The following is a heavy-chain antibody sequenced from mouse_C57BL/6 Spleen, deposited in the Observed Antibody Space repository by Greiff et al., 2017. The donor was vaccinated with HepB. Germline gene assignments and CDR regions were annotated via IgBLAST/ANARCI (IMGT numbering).Heavy chain of an antibody. Sequence: EPGGGLVQPKGSLKLSCAASGFSFNTYAMNWVRQAPGKGLEWVARIRSKSNNYATYYADSVKDRFTISRDDSESMLYLQMNNLKTEDTAMYYCVRHGDYGSYAMDYWGQGTSVTVSS. D-gene: IGHD1-2*01. J-gene: IGHJ4*01. CDR3: VRHGDYGSYAMDY. CDR1: GFSFNTYA. V-gene: IGHV10-1*01. CDR2: IRSKSNNYAT.